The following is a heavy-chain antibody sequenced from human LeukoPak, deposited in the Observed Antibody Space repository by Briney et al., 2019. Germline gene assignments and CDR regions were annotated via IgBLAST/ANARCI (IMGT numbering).Heavy chain of an antibody. D-gene: IGHD3-22*01. CDR3: TKDSRRRKTYYYDSSALYFFDY. V-gene: IGHV3-30*02. Sequence: GGTLRLSCAASGFSFSYHGMNWVRQAPGKGLEWVTFIRYDGSNKYYADSVKGRFTISRDNSKNTLYLQMNSLRAEDTAVYYCTKDSRRRKTYYYDSSALYFFDYWGQGTLVTVSS. CDR2: IRYDGSNK. J-gene: IGHJ4*02. CDR1: GFSFSYHG.